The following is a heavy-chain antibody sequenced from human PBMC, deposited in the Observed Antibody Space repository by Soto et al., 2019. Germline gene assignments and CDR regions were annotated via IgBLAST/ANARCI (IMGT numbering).Heavy chain of an antibody. D-gene: IGHD2-15*01. CDR2: IYDSGIT. Sequence: QVQLQESGPGLLKPSQTLSLTCSVTGASINSGASYWCWIRQHPEKGLELIGYIYDSGITYYNPSLKSRATMSMDASENLFSLKLSSVTTADTAVYYCARDRGATLYRHFGGFDIWGPGTVVTVSS. CDR3: ARDRGATLYRHFGGFDI. J-gene: IGHJ3*02. V-gene: IGHV4-31*03. CDR1: GASINSGASY.